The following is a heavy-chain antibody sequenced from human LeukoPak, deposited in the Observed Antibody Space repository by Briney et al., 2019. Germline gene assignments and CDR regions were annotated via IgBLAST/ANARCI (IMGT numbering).Heavy chain of an antibody. CDR3: ARLDYHWFDP. D-gene: IGHD2-2*03. V-gene: IGHV1-69*05. Sequence: SVKVSCKASGGTFSSYAISWVRQAPGQGLEWMGRIIPIVGTANYAQKFQGRVTITTDESTSTAYMELSSLRSEDTAVYYCARLDYHWFDPWGQGTLVTVSS. CDR1: GGTFSSYA. CDR2: IIPIVGTA. J-gene: IGHJ5*02.